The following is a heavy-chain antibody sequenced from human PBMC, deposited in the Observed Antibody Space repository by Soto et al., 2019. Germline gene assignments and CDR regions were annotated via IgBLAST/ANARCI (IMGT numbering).Heavy chain of an antibody. CDR2: VFYSGST. D-gene: IGHD7-27*01. CDR3: ARVSGDDPSSLYFGF. Sequence: PADTPSLTCTSSGGSVRSANYYWTWILHPPGKGLDWIGYVFYSGSTNYNPSLKSRVSIAVDTSKNQFSLKLSSVTAADTAVYYCARVSGDDPSSLYFGFWGQGSLVTVSS. CDR1: GGSVRSANYY. V-gene: IGHV4-61*01. J-gene: IGHJ4*02.